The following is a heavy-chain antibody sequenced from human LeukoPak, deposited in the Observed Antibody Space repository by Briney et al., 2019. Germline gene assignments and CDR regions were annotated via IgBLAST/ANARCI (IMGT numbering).Heavy chain of an antibody. CDR2: ISSSGSTI. J-gene: IGHJ4*02. D-gene: IGHD2-21*02. CDR3: AKEVGTLVFDY. CDR1: GFTFSSYE. Sequence: PGGSLRLSCAASGFTFSSYEMNWVRQAPGKGLEWVSYISSSGSTIYYADSVKGRFTISRDNAKNSLYLQMNRLRAEDTAMYYCAKEVGTLVFDYWGQGTLVTVSS. V-gene: IGHV3-48*03.